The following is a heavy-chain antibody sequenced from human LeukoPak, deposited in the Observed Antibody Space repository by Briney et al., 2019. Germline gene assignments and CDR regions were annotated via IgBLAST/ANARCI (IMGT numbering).Heavy chain of an antibody. CDR1: GGTFSSYA. Sequence: SVKVSCKASGGTFSSYAISWVRQAPGQGLEWMGGIIPIFGTANYAQKFQGRVTITADESTSTAYMELSSLRSEDTAVYYCARGVSGTVVVTPDDAFDIWGQGTMVTVSS. CDR3: ARGVSGTVVVTPDDAFDI. D-gene: IGHD2-21*02. CDR2: IIPIFGTA. J-gene: IGHJ3*02. V-gene: IGHV1-69*13.